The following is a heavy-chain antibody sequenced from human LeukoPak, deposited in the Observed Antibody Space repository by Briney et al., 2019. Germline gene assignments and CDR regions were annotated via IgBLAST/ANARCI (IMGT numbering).Heavy chain of an antibody. CDR2: ISGSGGST. V-gene: IGHV3-23*01. CDR1: GFTFSSYA. D-gene: IGHD2-8*01. J-gene: IGHJ6*02. Sequence: GGSLRLSCAASGFTFSSYAMSWVRQAPGKGLEWVSAISGSGGSTYYADSVKGRFTISRDNAKNSLYLQMNSLRAEDTAVYYCAREREGYCTNGVCSTNFYYYYGMDVWGQGTTVTVSS. CDR3: AREREGYCTNGVCSTNFYYYYGMDV.